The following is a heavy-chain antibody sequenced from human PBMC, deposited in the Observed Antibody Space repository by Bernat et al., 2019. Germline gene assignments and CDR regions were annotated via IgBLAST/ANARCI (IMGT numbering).Heavy chain of an antibody. CDR3: ARHRFSSSHSPLDY. CDR2: IYYSGNT. CDR1: GGSISSSSYY. V-gene: IGHV4-39*01. Sequence: QLQLQESGPGLVKPSETLSLTCTVSGGSISSSSYYWGWIRQPPGKGLEWIGTIYYSGNTYYNPSFKSRVTISVDTSKNQFSLKLSSVTAADTAVYYCARHRFSSSHSPLDYWGQGTLVTVSS. D-gene: IGHD6-13*01. J-gene: IGHJ4*02.